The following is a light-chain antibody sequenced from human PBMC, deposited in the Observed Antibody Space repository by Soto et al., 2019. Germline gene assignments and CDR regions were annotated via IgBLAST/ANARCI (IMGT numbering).Light chain of an antibody. Sequence: EIVLTQSPATLSLSPGERATLSCRASQSVSSYLAWYQQKPGQAPRLLIYDASNRATGIPARFSGSGSGTDFTLTISRLAPEDVAVYYRQQRSNWPLTFGGGTKVEIK. CDR3: QQRSNWPLT. J-gene: IGKJ4*01. V-gene: IGKV3-11*01. CDR1: QSVSSY. CDR2: DAS.